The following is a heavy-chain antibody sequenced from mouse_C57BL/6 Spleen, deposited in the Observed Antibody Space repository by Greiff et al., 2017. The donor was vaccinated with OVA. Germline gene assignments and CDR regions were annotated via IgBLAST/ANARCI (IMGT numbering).Heavy chain of an antibody. CDR1: GYTFTSYW. J-gene: IGHJ3*01. V-gene: IGHV1-7*01. CDR3: ARTQTAQATVWFAY. CDR2: INPSSGYT. D-gene: IGHD3-2*02. Sequence: VMLVESGAELAKPGASVKLSCKASGYTFTSYWMHWVKQRPGQGLEWIGYINPSSGYTKYNQKFKDKATLTADKSYSTAYMQLSSLTYEDSAVYYCARTQTAQATVWFAYWGQGTLVTVSA.